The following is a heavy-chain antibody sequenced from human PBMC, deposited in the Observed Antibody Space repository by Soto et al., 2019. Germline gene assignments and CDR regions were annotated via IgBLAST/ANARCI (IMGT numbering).Heavy chain of an antibody. Sequence: QVQLQESVPGLVKPSETLSLTCTVSGGSISSYYWSWIRQPPGKGLEWIGYIYYSGSTNYNPSLKSRVTISVDTSKNQFSLKLSSVTAADTAVYYCARTPVTLAINYFDYWGQGTLVTVSS. CDR1: GGSISSYY. CDR2: IYYSGST. J-gene: IGHJ4*02. D-gene: IGHD4-17*01. CDR3: ARTPVTLAINYFDY. V-gene: IGHV4-59*01.